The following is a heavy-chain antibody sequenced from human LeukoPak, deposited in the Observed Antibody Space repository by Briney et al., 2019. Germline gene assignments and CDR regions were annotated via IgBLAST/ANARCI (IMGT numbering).Heavy chain of an antibody. D-gene: IGHD6-6*01. CDR1: GGSISSFY. Sequence: SETLSLTCTVSGGSISSFYWSWIRQPPGKGLEWIGYIYYTGSTNYNPSLKSRVTISVNTSKNQFSLKLSSVTAADTAVYYCARHDSSSSGASFDYWGQGTLVTVPS. V-gene: IGHV4-59*08. J-gene: IGHJ4*02. CDR2: IYYTGST. CDR3: ARHDSSSSGASFDY.